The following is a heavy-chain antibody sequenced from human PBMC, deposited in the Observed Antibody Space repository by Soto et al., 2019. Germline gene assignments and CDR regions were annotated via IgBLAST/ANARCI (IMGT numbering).Heavy chain of an antibody. J-gene: IGHJ4*02. Sequence: PGGSLRLSCVASKFTFSNYWMTWVRQAPGKGLEWVADINQDGSDKYYVDSVKGRFTISRDNSKNTLYLQMNSLRAEDTAVYHCAKDVRAAAAYYFDYWGQGTLVTV. D-gene: IGHD6-13*01. CDR3: AKDVRAAAAYYFDY. CDR2: INQDGSDK. V-gene: IGHV3-7*01. CDR1: KFTFSNYW.